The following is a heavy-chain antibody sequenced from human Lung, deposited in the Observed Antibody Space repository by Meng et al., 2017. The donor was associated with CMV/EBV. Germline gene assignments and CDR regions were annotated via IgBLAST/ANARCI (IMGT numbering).Heavy chain of an antibody. CDR2: ISGSGRNT. V-gene: IGHV3-23*01. CDR1: GFTFSDHA. D-gene: IGHD6-19*01. Sequence: ESXKISXAASGFTFSDHAMSWVRQAPGKGLEWVSDISGSGRNTYYADSVKGRFTISRDNSKNTLYLQMNSLRAEDTAVYYCARDAGTIAVSGIGDYWGQGXLVTVSS. J-gene: IGHJ4*02. CDR3: ARDAGTIAVSGIGDY.